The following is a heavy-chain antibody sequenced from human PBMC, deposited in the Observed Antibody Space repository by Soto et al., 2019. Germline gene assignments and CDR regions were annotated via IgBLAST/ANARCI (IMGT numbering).Heavy chain of an antibody. CDR1: GFTFSSYA. CDR3: ARGPPFLGAFSYYYYMDV. V-gene: IGHV3-21*01. J-gene: IGHJ6*03. CDR2: ITNNSSYI. Sequence: PGGSLRLSCAASGFTFSSYAMHWVRQAPGKGLEWVSAITNNSSYIYYADSVKGRFTISRDNAKNSLYLQMNSLRAEDTAVYYCARGPPFLGAFSYYYYMDVWGKGTTVTVSS. D-gene: IGHD3-3*01.